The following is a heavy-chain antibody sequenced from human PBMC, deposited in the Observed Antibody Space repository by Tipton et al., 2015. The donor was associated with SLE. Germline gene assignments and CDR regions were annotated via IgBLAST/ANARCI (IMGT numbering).Heavy chain of an antibody. Sequence: LRLSCTVSGGSITNYYWSWLRKPAGKGLEWIGRIYNNAITNYNPSLKSRVTVSVDTSKNQFSLKLTSVTAADTAVYHCAKDFHAFGELGWYFDVWGRGTLVTVSS. CDR1: GGSITNYY. D-gene: IGHD3-10*01. J-gene: IGHJ2*01. CDR3: AKDFHAFGELGWYFDV. CDR2: IYNNAIT. V-gene: IGHV4-4*07.